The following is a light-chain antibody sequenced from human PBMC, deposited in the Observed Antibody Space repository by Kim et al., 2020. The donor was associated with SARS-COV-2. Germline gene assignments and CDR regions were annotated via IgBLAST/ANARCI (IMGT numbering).Light chain of an antibody. CDR2: AAS. CDR1: QVISDS. CDR3: QQYYSIPLT. V-gene: IGKV1-NL1*01. J-gene: IGKJ4*01. Sequence: DTQMTQSPSSLSASVGDRVTITCRADQVISDSLAWYQQKSGKAPKLLLYAASRLQSGVPSRFSGSGSGADYILTISSLQPEDFATYYCQQYYSIPLTFGGGTKVEIK.